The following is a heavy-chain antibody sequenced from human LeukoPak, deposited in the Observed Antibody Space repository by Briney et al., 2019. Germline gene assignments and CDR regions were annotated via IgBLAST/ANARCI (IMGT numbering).Heavy chain of an antibody. CDR1: GGSISSYY. Sequence: SETLSLTCTVSGGSISSYYWTCIRQPAGKGLEWIGRIYTSGSTNYNSSLKSRVTMSVDTSKNQFSLNLTSVTAADTAVYYCARDSAERAWDYWGQGTLVTVSS. CDR2: IYTSGST. J-gene: IGHJ4*02. V-gene: IGHV4-4*07. CDR3: ARDSAERAWDY. D-gene: IGHD6-25*01.